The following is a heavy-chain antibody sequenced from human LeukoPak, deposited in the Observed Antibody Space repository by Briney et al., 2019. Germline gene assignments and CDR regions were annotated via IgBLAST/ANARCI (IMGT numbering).Heavy chain of an antibody. V-gene: IGHV4-59*01. J-gene: IGHJ4*02. D-gene: IGHD3-16*01. CDR2: IYYSGST. Sequence: SETLSLTCTVSGGSISSYYWSWIRQPPGKGLEWIGYIYYSGSTNYNPSLKSRVTISVDTSKNQFSLKPSSVTAADTAVYYCARGTYYDYVWGSPSFDYWGQGTLVTVSS. CDR3: ARGTYYDYVWGSPSFDY. CDR1: GGSISSYY.